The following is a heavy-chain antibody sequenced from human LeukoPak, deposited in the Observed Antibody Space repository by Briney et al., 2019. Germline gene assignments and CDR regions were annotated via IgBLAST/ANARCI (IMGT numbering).Heavy chain of an antibody. CDR3: ARDIVVVVAAKADLFDY. Sequence: SVKVSCKASGGTFSSYAISWVRQAPGQGLEWMGGIIPIFGTANYAQKFQGRVTITTDESTSTAYMKLSSLRSDDTAVYYCARDIVVVVAAKADLFDYWGQGTLVTVSS. V-gene: IGHV1-69*05. CDR2: IIPIFGTA. D-gene: IGHD2-15*01. J-gene: IGHJ4*02. CDR1: GGTFSSYA.